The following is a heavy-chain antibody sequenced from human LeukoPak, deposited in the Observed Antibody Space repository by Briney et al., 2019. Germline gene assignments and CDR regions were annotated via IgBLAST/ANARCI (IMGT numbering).Heavy chain of an antibody. V-gene: IGHV4-30-2*01. CDR2: IYHSGST. CDR1: GGSISSGGYY. CDR3: ARDFASDGGNSGFDY. J-gene: IGHJ4*02. D-gene: IGHD4-23*01. Sequence: SETLSLTCTVSGGSISSGGYYWSWIRQPPGKGLEWIGYIYHSGSTYYNPSLKSRVTISVDTSKNQFSLKLSSVTAADTAVYYCARDFASDGGNSGFDYWGQGTLVTVSS.